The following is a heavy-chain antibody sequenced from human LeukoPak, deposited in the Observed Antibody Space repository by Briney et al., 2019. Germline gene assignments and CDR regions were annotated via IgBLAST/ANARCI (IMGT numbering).Heavy chain of an antibody. V-gene: IGHV3-33*01. CDR2: IWFDGKNE. CDR1: GFTFNSYG. J-gene: IGHJ6*02. CDR3: ARDRHCTNGVCHSPPGMDV. Sequence: GRSLRLSCAASGFTFNSYGMHWLRHAPGKGLEWVADIWFDGKNEHFADSVKGRFTISRDNSKNTMYLQINSLRAEDTAVYYCARDRHCTNGVCHSPPGMDVWGQGTTVTVSS. D-gene: IGHD2-8*01.